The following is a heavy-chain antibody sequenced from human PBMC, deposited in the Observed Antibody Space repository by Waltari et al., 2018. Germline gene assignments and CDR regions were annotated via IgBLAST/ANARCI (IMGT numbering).Heavy chain of an antibody. CDR2: IYPGDAAT. CDR1: GYSFSTYW. Sequence: EVQLVQSGAEVKKPGASLKISCKTSGYSFSTYWIGWVRQMPGKGLEWMGIIYPGDAATRYRPSCPGEVTISADKSISTACLRWSGLKASDTAMYYWARREGGYMAPWGQGTLVTVSS. D-gene: IGHD5-12*01. J-gene: IGHJ5*02. V-gene: IGHV5-51*03. CDR3: ARREGGYMAP.